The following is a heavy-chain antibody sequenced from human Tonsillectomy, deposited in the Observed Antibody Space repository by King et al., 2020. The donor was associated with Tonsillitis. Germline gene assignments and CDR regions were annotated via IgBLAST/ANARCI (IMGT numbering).Heavy chain of an antibody. V-gene: IGHV3-15*01. D-gene: IGHD6-13*01. Sequence: VQLVESGGGLVKPGGSLRLSCAASGFTFSDAWMSWVRQAPGKGLEWVGRIKSKTDGETTDYIAPVRGRFAVSRADARNSLYLQMNSLQTEDTAVYYCTTTRRVTAAGTGGDVDNWGQGTQVTVSS. CDR1: GFTFSDAW. CDR3: TTTRRVTAAGTGGDVDN. J-gene: IGHJ4*02. CDR2: IKSKTDGETT.